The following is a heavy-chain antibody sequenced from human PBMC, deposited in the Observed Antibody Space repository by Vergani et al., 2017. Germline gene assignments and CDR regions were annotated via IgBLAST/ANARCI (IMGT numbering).Heavy chain of an antibody. V-gene: IGHV3-11*01. CDR2: ISSSGRNT. D-gene: IGHD3-10*01. Sequence: VQVVESGGGLVQPGGSLRLSCAVSGVTFSDYYMSWIRQAPGKGLEWVSYISSSGRNTYHSDSVKGRFTISRDNAKNSLYLQMDSLRAEDTAVYYCARRVRLANHGYYFDYWGQGTLVTVSA. J-gene: IGHJ4*02. CDR3: ARRVRLANHGYYFDY. CDR1: GVTFSDYY.